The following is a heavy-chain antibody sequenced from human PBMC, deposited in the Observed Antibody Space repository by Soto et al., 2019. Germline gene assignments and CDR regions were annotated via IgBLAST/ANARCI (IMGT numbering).Heavy chain of an antibody. CDR1: GGTFSSYA. D-gene: IGHD6-19*01. CDR2: IIPIFAAA. CDR3: ARDWGMAVADPGDFDY. V-gene: IGHV1-69*01. Sequence: QVQLVQSGAEVKKPGSSVKVSCKASGGTFSSYAISWVRQAPGQGLEWMGGIIPIFAAANYAQKCQGRVTITADESTSTAYMERSSLRSEDTAVYYCARDWGMAVADPGDFDYWGQGTLVTVSS. J-gene: IGHJ4*02.